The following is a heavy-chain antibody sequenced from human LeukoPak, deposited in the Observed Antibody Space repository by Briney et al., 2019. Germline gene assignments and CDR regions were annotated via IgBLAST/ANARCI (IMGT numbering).Heavy chain of an antibody. Sequence: ASVKVSCKATSYISWVRQAPGQGLEWMGWIGSYAGDTYYAQKFQGRVTVTTDTSSSTAYMELRSLRSDDTVVYYCARDFWNFDDSRGYYRDFDSWGQGTLVTVSS. CDR2: IGSYAGDT. V-gene: IGHV1-18*01. D-gene: IGHD3-22*01. J-gene: IGHJ5*01. CDR3: ARDFWNFDDSRGYYRDFDS. CDR1: TSY.